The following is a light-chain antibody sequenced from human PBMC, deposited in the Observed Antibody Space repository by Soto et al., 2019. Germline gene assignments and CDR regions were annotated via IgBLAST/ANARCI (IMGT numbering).Light chain of an antibody. CDR3: CSFAGSYTYV. CDR2: EVT. Sequence: SALTQPPSASGSPGQSVTISCTGTSSDVGGYNYVSWYQQHPGKAPKLMIYEVTKRPSGVPDRFSGSKSGNTASLTVSGLQAEDEADYSCCSFAGSYTYVFGTGTKVTVL. V-gene: IGLV2-8*01. CDR1: SSDVGGYNY. J-gene: IGLJ1*01.